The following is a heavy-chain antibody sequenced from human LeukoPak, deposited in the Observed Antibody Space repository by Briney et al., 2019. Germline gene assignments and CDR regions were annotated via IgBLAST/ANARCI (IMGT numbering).Heavy chain of an antibody. CDR1: GGSFSGYY. J-gene: IGHJ4*02. D-gene: IGHD5-12*01. CDR3: ARVGVATISSYFDY. Sequence: SETLSLTCAVYGGSFSGYYWSWIRQPPGKGLEWIGEINHSGSTNYNPSLESRVTISVDTSKNQFSLKLSSVTAADTAVYYCARVGVATISSYFDYWGQGTLVTVSS. CDR2: INHSGST. V-gene: IGHV4-34*01.